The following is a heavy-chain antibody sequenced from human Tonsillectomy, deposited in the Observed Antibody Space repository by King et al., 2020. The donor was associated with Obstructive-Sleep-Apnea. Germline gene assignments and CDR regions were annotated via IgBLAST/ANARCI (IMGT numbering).Heavy chain of an antibody. D-gene: IGHD2-2*01. Sequence: VQLQQWVAGLLKPSETLSLTCAVYGGSFSGYYWSWIRQPPGKGLEWIGEINHSGSTNYNPSLKSRVTISVDTSKNQFSLKLSSVTAADTAVYYCARAKGYCSSTSCYPREFDPWGQGTLVTVSS. CDR2: INHSGST. CDR3: ARAKGYCSSTSCYPREFDP. V-gene: IGHV4-34*01. CDR1: GGSFSGYY. J-gene: IGHJ5*02.